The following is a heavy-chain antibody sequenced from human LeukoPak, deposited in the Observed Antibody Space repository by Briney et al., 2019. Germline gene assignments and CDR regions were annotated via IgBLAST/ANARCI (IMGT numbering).Heavy chain of an antibody. J-gene: IGHJ4*02. V-gene: IGHV3-73*01. CDR2: IRSKANSYAT. CDR3: TRDLYDYVWGSYDY. Sequence: PGGSLRLSCAASGFTFSGSAMHWVRQASGKGLEWVGRIRSKANSYATAYAASVKGRFTISRDDSKNTAYLQMNSLKTEDTAVYYCTRDLYDYVWGSYDYWGQGTLVTVSS. D-gene: IGHD3-16*01. CDR1: GFTFSGSA.